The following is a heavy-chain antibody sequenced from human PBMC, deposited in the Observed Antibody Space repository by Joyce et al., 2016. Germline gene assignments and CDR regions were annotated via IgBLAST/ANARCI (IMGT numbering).Heavy chain of an antibody. Sequence: QVQLVESGGGAVRPGRSLRLSCAASGFTFSSYAMHWVRQGQGKGLEWVAVLSYDESHEYYAGSVKGRFTISRDNSKNTLYLQMNGLRAEDTAVYYCARERFGYWGQGTLVTVSS. V-gene: IGHV3-30-3*01. CDR1: GFTFSSYA. CDR3: ARERFGY. CDR2: LSYDESHE. J-gene: IGHJ4*02.